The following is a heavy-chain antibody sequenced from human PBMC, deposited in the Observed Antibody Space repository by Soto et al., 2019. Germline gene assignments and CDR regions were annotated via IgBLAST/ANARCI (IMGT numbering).Heavy chain of an antibody. CDR2: ISGSGGST. J-gene: IGHJ5*02. D-gene: IGHD3-9*01. CDR3: AKDGNPIPYLTGYYRLGWFDP. Sequence: GGSLRLSCAASGFTFSSYAMIWVRHAPGKWLEWVSAISGSGGSTYYADSVKGRFTISRDNSKNTLYLQMNSLRAEDTAVYYCAKDGNPIPYLTGYYRLGWFDPWGQGTLVTVSS. CDR1: GFTFSSYA. V-gene: IGHV3-23*01.